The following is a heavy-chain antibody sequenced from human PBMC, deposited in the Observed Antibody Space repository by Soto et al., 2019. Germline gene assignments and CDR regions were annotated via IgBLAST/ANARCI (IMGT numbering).Heavy chain of an antibody. CDR2: TYHSGST. V-gene: IGHV4-30-2*01. CDR1: GGSISSGGYS. J-gene: IGHJ6*02. CDR3: ARAHYGDYGYGMDV. D-gene: IGHD4-17*01. Sequence: QLQLQESGSGLVKPSQTLSLTCAVSGGSISSGGYSWSWIRQPPGKGLEWIGYTYHSGSTYYNPPLKIRVTISVDRSKNQFSLKLSSVTAADTAVYYCARAHYGDYGYGMDVWGQGTTVTVSS.